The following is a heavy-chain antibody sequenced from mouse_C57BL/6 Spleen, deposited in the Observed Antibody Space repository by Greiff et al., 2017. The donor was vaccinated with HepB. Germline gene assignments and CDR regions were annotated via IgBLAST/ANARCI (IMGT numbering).Heavy chain of an antibody. D-gene: IGHD1-1*01. Sequence: EVQLKESGGGLVQPKGSLKLSCAASGFTFNTYAMHWVRQAPGKGLEWVARIRSKSSNYATYYADSVKDRFTISRDDSQSMLYLQMNNLKTEDTAMYYCVRSTVAPYYYAMDYWGQGTSVTVSS. V-gene: IGHV10-3*01. CDR2: IRSKSSNYAT. CDR1: GFTFNTYA. CDR3: VRSTVAPYYYAMDY. J-gene: IGHJ4*01.